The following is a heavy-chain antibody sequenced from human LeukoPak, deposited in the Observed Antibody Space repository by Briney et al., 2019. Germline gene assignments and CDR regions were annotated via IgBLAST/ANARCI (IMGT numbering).Heavy chain of an antibody. D-gene: IGHD3-22*01. J-gene: IGHJ4*02. CDR3: AKDLFAGYYDSSGYSNFDY. CDR2: ISGSGGST. V-gene: IGHV3-23*01. CDR1: GFTFSSYA. Sequence: PGGSLRLSCAASGFTFSSYAMSWVRQAPGKGLEWVSAISGSGGSTYYADSVKGRFTISRDNSKNTLYLQMNSLRAEDTAVYYCAKDLFAGYYDSSGYSNFDYWGQGTLVTVSS.